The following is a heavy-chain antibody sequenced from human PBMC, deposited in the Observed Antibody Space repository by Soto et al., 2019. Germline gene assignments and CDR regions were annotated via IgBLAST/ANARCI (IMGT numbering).Heavy chain of an antibody. CDR2: ISPGSRYP. Sequence: GGSLRLSCAASGFTFSSYSMNWVRQAPGKGLEWLSYISPGSRYPAYADSVKGRFTISRDNAKRSLYLQMMSLTAEDTAIYYCVRGGGGGLFDPWGQGTMVTVSS. J-gene: IGHJ5*02. V-gene: IGHV3-21*05. D-gene: IGHD2-15*01. CDR3: VRGGGGGLFDP. CDR1: GFTFSSYS.